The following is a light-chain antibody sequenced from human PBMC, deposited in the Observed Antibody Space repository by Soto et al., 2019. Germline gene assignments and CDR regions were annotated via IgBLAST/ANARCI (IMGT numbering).Light chain of an antibody. J-gene: IGLJ1*01. CDR2: DVS. CDR3: CSYVGRNTYV. CDR1: SSDVGGYNY. V-gene: IGLV2-11*01. Sequence: QSALTQPRSVSGSPGQSITISCTGTSSDVGGYNYVSWYQQHPSKAPRLIVFDVSKRPSGVPNRFSGSKSGNTASLTISGLRAEDEADYYCCSYVGRNTYVFGAGTKLTVL.